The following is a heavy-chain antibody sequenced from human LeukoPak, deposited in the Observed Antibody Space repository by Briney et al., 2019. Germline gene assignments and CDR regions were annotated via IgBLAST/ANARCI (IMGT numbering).Heavy chain of an antibody. CDR2: IHNNGNN. CDR3: ARTVRDTTTVRLTPFHYYHMDV. V-gene: IGHV4-59*01. J-gene: IGHJ6*03. CDR1: GDSLTNDY. Sequence: SGTLSLTCAVSGDSLTNDYWTWIRQPPGKGLEWVGFIHNNGNNKYNPSLKSRVTISLDTSKKQFSLKLSSVTAADTAVYYCARTVRDTTTVRLTPFHYYHMDVWGKGTSVIVSS. D-gene: IGHD4-11*01.